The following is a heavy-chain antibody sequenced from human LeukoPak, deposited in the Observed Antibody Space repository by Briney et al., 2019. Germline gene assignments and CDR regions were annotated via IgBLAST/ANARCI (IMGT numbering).Heavy chain of an antibody. V-gene: IGHV4-34*01. D-gene: IGHD3-10*01. Sequence: GSLRLSCAASGFTFSSYSMNWVRQAPGKGLEWIGEVNHSGGTNYDPSLKSRLTLSVNTSKNQFSLKLSSVTAADTAVYYCARGYGSGSYNWFDPWGQGTLVTVSS. J-gene: IGHJ5*02. CDR1: GFTFSSYS. CDR3: ARGYGSGSYNWFDP. CDR2: VNHSGGT.